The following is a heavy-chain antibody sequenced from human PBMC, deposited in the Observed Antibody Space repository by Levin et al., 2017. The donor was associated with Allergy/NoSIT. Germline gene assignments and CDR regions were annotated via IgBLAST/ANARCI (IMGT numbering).Heavy chain of an antibody. V-gene: IGHV4-59*01. CDR1: GGSISSEY. CDR2: IYYSGST. CDR3: ARLQDYTSGYGAQYFDV. J-gene: IGHJ3*01. Sequence: SQTLSLTCTVSGGSISSEYWSWIRQPPGKGLEWLGFIYYSGSTKYNPSLKSPITISLDTSRTRFSLTMRSVTAADTAVYYCARLQDYTSGYGAQYFDVWGQGAMVTVSS. D-gene: IGHD3-22*01.